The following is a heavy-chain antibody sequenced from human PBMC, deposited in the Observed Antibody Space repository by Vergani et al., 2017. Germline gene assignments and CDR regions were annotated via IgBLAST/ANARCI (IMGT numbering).Heavy chain of an antibody. V-gene: IGHV3-23*01. D-gene: IGHD3-22*01. Sequence: EVQLLESGGGLVQPGGSLRLSCAASGFTFSSYAMSWVRQAPGKGLEWVSAISGSGGSTYYADSVKGRFTISRDNSENTLYLQMNSLRAEDTAVYYCAKGGTYYYDSSDYWGQGTLVTVSS. J-gene: IGHJ4*02. CDR2: ISGSGGST. CDR1: GFTFSSYA. CDR3: AKGGTYYYDSSDY.